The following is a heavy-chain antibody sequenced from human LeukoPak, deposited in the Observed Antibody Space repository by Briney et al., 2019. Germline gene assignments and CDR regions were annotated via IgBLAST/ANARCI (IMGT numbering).Heavy chain of an antibody. Sequence: GGSLRLSCAASGFTFTTYWMSWVRQAPGKGLEWVANVKQDGTEKYYLSSVWGRFAISRDNAKNSVDLQMNSLRAEDTAVYYCARSYGGWFDPWGQGTLVTVSS. CDR3: ARSYGGWFDP. CDR2: VKQDGTEK. CDR1: GFTFTTYW. J-gene: IGHJ5*02. D-gene: IGHD3-10*01. V-gene: IGHV3-7*01.